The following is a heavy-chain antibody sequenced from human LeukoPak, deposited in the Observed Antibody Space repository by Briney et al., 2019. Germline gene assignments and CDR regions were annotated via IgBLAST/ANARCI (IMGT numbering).Heavy chain of an antibody. J-gene: IGHJ4*02. V-gene: IGHV3-23*01. CDR1: GFTFSSHS. CDR2: ISASGGTT. CDR3: ARGKGGTMITFGGVNVFDY. Sequence: GGSLRLSCAASGFTFSSHSMNWVRQAPGKGLEWVSAISASGGTTYYSDSVKGRFTISRDNSKNTLYLQMNSLRAEDTAVYYCARGKGGTMITFGGVNVFDYWGQGTLVTVSS. D-gene: IGHD3-16*01.